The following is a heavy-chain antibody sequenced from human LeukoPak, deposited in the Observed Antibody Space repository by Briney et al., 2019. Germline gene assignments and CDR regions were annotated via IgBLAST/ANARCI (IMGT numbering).Heavy chain of an antibody. CDR2: MKEDGSDE. Sequence: GGSLLLSCAASGFTFSSYWMNWVRQAPGKGLEWVASMKEDGSDEYYVDSVKGRFTISRDNAKKSLYLRLNSLRAEDTAVYYCARDPSLPYYFGSGTYRRFDSWGQGTLVIVSS. V-gene: IGHV3-7*03. CDR3: ARDPSLPYYFGSGTYRRFDS. D-gene: IGHD3-10*01. J-gene: IGHJ5*01. CDR1: GFTFSSYW.